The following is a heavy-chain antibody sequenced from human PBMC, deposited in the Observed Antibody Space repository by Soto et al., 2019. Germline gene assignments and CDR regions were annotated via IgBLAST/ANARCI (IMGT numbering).Heavy chain of an antibody. CDR2: IIPIFATA. D-gene: IGHD2-2*01. CDR3: ARSVSFRYQLLKRGMDV. V-gene: IGHV1-69*13. Sequence: ASVKVSCKASGGTFSSYAISWVRQSPGQGLECMGGIIPIFATANYAQKFQGRVMITVDESTSTAYMELSSLRSEDTAVYYCARSVSFRYQLLKRGMDVWGQGTTVTVSS. CDR1: GGTFSSYA. J-gene: IGHJ6*02.